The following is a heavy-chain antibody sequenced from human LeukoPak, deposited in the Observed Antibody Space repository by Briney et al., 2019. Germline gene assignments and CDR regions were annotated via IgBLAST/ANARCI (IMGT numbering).Heavy chain of an antibody. D-gene: IGHD6-19*01. V-gene: IGHV3-23*01. CDR3: AKDTPLTAYTSGWSNNCFDY. J-gene: IGHJ4*02. CDR2: VSGSGDGT. Sequence: QAGGSLRLSGASSGFTFTSYAMSWVRQPPGKGLHWVSSVSGSGDGTYYADSVKGRFAISRDNSKSALHLHMSSLRAEDTALYYCAKDTPLTAYTSGWSNNCFDYWGQGTLVTVSS. CDR1: GFTFTSYA.